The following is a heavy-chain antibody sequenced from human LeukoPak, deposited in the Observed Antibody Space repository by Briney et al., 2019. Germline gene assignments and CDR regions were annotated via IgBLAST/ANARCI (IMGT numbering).Heavy chain of an antibody. CDR2: ISWNSGSI. D-gene: IGHD6-13*01. J-gene: IGHJ4*02. CDR3: AKDIGSSWYRGWDY. Sequence: GGSLRLSCAASGFTFDDYAMHWVRQASGKGLEWVSGISWNSGSIGYADSVKGRFTISRDNAKNSLYLQMNSLRAEDTALYYCAKDIGSSWYRGWDYWGQGTLVTVSS. CDR1: GFTFDDYA. V-gene: IGHV3-9*01.